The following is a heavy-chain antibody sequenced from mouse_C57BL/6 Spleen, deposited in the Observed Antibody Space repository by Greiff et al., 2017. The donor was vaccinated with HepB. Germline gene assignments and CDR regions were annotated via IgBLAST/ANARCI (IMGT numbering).Heavy chain of an antibody. Sequence: LQESGAELVRPGASVTLSCKASGYTFTDYEMHWVKQTPVHGLEWIGAIDPETGGTAYNQKFKGKAILTADKSSSTAYMELRSLTSEDSAVYYCTRRGDWDNFDYWGQGTTLTVSS. D-gene: IGHD4-1*01. CDR2: IDPETGGT. V-gene: IGHV1-15*01. CDR1: GYTFTDYE. J-gene: IGHJ2*01. CDR3: TRRGDWDNFDY.